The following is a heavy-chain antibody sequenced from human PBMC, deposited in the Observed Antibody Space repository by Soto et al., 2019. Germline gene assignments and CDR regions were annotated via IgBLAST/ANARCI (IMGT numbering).Heavy chain of an antibody. D-gene: IGHD6-19*01. Sequence: QVHLVESGGGVVQPGRSLTISCVASGFAFSTYGMHWVRQAPAKGLEWVALISYDGTDKYYADSVKGRFSISRDNSKHTRALQMDSLRPEATAVYYCAKDFGAWSDSWGQGTLVNVSS. V-gene: IGHV3-30*18. J-gene: IGHJ5*02. CDR3: AKDFGAWSDS. CDR2: ISYDGTDK. CDR1: GFAFSTYG.